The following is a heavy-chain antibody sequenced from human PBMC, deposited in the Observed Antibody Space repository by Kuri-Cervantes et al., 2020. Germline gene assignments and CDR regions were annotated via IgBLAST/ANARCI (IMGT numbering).Heavy chain of an antibody. CDR2: INHSGST. D-gene: IGHD2-2*01. J-gene: IGHJ4*02. Sequence: SQTLSLTCAVYGGSFSGYYWGWIRQPPGKGLEWVGEINHSGSTNSHPSLKSRVTISVDTSGNQSSLKLSFVTAADTAMYYCARERSAYCSTTSCYGVFDYWGQGTLVTVSS. CDR3: ARERSAYCSTTSCYGVFDY. V-gene: IGHV4-34*01. CDR1: GGSFSGYY.